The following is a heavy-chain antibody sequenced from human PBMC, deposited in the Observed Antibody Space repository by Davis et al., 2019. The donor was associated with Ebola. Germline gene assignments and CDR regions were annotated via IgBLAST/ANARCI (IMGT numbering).Heavy chain of an antibody. V-gene: IGHV3-30*18. CDR2: VSYAGSYD. D-gene: IGHD3-10*01. CDR3: AKVRSSGELLSVVFDY. J-gene: IGHJ4*02. CDR1: GFPSIHLG. Sequence: GGPLRPSCPPSGFPSIHLGMHWVRQPPATALEWVATVSYAGSYDFYADSVKGRFTISRDNSKNTLYLQMSSLIPEDTAVYYCAKVRSSGELLSVVFDYWGQGTLVTVSS.